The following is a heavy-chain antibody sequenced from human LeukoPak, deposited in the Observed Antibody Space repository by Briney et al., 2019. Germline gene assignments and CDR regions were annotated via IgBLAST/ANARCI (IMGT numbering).Heavy chain of an antibody. CDR3: ARDYHDSSGHTYYFDN. CDR1: GYTFTAYY. Sequence: ASVKVSCKASGYTFTAYYIHWVRQTPGHGLEWMGWINPNSGGTDYAQKFQGRVTMTRDTSISTAYMELSRLRSDDTAVYYCARDYHDSSGHTYYFDNWGQGTLVTVSS. V-gene: IGHV1-2*02. D-gene: IGHD3-22*01. CDR2: INPNSGGT. J-gene: IGHJ4*02.